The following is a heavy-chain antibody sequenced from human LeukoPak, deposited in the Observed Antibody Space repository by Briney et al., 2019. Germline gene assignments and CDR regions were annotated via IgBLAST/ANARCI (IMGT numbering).Heavy chain of an antibody. Sequence: GGFLRLSCAASGFTLSRAWMSWVRQAPGKGLEWVANIKEDGSEDYYADSVKGRFAISKDNAKNSLYLQMNNMRAEDTAMYYCARDADGYEDWGQGTLVIVSS. CDR1: GFTLSRAW. V-gene: IGHV3-7*01. CDR3: ARDADGYED. D-gene: IGHD5-24*01. J-gene: IGHJ4*02. CDR2: IKEDGSED.